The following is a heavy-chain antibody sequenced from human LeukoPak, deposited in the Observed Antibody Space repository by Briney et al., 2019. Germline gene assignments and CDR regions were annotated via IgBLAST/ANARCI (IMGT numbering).Heavy chain of an antibody. CDR1: GYTFTSDG. J-gene: IGHJ4*02. CDR3: ARGGVTDAKAIDY. CDR2: VSGYNGYT. D-gene: IGHD3-16*01. Sequence: ASVTVSCKTSGYTFTSDGITWVRRAPGQGLEWMGWVSGYNGYTNYAQKFRGRVTMNTDTSTTTVYMGLRRLTSDGTAVDYCARGGVTDAKAIDYWGQGTLVTVSS. V-gene: IGHV1-18*01.